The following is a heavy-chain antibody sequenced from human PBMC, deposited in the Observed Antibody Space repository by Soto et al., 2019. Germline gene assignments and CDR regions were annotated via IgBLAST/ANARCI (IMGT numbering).Heavy chain of an antibody. CDR3: ARVTIMITFGGVIVSRDAFEI. CDR1: GGSLSGYY. Sequence: SETLSLTCAVYGGSLSGYYWSWIRQPPGKGLEWIGEINHSGSTNYNPSLKSRVTISVDTSKNQFSLKLSSVTAADTAVYYCARVTIMITFGGVIVSRDAFEIWGQGTMVTVSS. CDR2: INHSGST. D-gene: IGHD3-16*02. V-gene: IGHV4-34*01. J-gene: IGHJ3*02.